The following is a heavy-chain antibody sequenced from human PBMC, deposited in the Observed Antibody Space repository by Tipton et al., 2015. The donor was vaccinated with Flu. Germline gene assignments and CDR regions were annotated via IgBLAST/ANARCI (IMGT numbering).Heavy chain of an antibody. CDR2: LNSYSDYI. CDR1: AFTFRTYS. Sequence: GSLRLSCTASAFTFRTYSMNWVRQAPGKGLEWVSSLNSYSDYIYYADSVKGRFTISRDNAKNSLYLQMNSLRDEDTGVYYCARDGGSYSRWFDPWGQGTLVIVSS. V-gene: IGHV3-21*01. J-gene: IGHJ5*02. D-gene: IGHD1-26*01. CDR3: ARDGGSYSRWFDP.